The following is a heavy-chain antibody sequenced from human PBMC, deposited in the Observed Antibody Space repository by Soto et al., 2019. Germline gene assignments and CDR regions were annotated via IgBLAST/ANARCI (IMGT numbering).Heavy chain of an antibody. CDR3: ARGVGAIIGREEY. V-gene: IGHV3-21*01. CDR2: ISGSSSSI. D-gene: IGHD1-26*01. Sequence: EVQLVESGGGLVKPGGSLRLSCAASGFTFNNYNMNWVRQAPGKGLEWVSSISGSSSSIYYADSVKGRFTISRDNAKNSLYLQMNSLRAEDTAGYYCARGVGAIIGREEYWGQGTLVTVSS. J-gene: IGHJ4*02. CDR1: GFTFNNYN.